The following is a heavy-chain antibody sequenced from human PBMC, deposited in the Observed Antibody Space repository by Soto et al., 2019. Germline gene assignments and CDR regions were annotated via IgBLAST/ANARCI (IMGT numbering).Heavy chain of an antibody. CDR3: ASMYYYDSSGYYRHYFDY. J-gene: IGHJ4*02. CDR1: GGSISSGGYS. V-gene: IGHV4-30-2*01. Sequence: QLQLQESGSGLVKPSQTLSLTCAVSGGSISSGGYSWSWIRQPPGKGLEWIGYIYHSGSTYYNPSLKSRVTISVDRSKNQFSLKLSSVTAADTAVYYCASMYYYDSSGYYRHYFDYWGQGTLVTVSS. D-gene: IGHD3-22*01. CDR2: IYHSGST.